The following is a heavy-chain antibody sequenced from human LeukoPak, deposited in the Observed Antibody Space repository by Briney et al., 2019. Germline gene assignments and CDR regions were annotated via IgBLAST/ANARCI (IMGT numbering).Heavy chain of an antibody. CDR1: GFTFSSYA. Sequence: PGGSLRLSCAASGFTFSSYAMHWVRQAPGKGLEYVSAISSNGGSTYYANSVKGRFTISRDNSKNTLYLQMGSLRAEDMAVYYCARGAGDDYVWGSYRYTRDWGQGTLVTVSS. CDR2: ISSNGGST. J-gene: IGHJ4*02. V-gene: IGHV3-64*01. D-gene: IGHD3-16*02. CDR3: ARGAGDDYVWGSYRYTRD.